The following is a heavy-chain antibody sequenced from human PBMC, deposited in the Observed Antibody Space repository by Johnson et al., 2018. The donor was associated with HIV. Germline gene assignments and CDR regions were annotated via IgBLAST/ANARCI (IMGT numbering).Heavy chain of an antibody. CDR3: AKGGRFDAFDI. V-gene: IGHV3-73*01. CDR2: IRSKANSYTT. Sequence: VQLVESGGGVVQPGRSLKLSCAASGFTFSGSAMHWVRQASGKGLEWVGRIRSKANSYTTEYAASGKGRFTISRDNSKNTLYLQMNSLRAEDTAVYYCAKGGRFDAFDIWGQGTMVTVSS. J-gene: IGHJ3*02. CDR1: GFTFSGSA. D-gene: IGHD3-16*01.